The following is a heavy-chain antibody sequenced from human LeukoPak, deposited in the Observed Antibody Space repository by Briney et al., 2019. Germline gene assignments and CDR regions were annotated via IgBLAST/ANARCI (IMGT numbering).Heavy chain of an antibody. CDR1: AFTFNNFA. Sequence: GGSLRLSCAASAFTFNNFAMSWVRQAPGKGLEWVSTISGSGDTTNYADFVKGRLTISRDNSKNTVDLQMNSLRGEDTAVYYCAKLSGTTGTTSRVLDYWGQGTLVTVSS. V-gene: IGHV3-23*01. CDR3: AKLSGTTGTTSRVLDY. J-gene: IGHJ4*02. D-gene: IGHD1-1*01. CDR2: ISGSGDTT.